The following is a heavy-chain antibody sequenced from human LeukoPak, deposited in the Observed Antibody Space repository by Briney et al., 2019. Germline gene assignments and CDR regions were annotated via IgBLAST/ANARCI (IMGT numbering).Heavy chain of an antibody. V-gene: IGHV4-39*07. J-gene: IGHJ2*01. CDR3: APTVVHCRYFYL. CDR1: GGSISSSSYY. CDR2: IYYSGST. D-gene: IGHD4-23*01. Sequence: SETLSLTCTVSGGSISSSSYYWGWIRQPPGKGLEWIGSIYYSGSTYYNPSLKSRVTISVDTSKNQFSLKLSSVTAADTAVYYCAPTVVHCRYFYLWGRGTLVTVSS.